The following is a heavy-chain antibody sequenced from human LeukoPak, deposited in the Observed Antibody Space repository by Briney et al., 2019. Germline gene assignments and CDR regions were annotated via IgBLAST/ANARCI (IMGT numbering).Heavy chain of an antibody. V-gene: IGHV3-9*01. D-gene: IGHD3-22*01. CDR3: AKADSSGYYYAPFDY. Sequence: PGGSLRLSCAASGFTFDDYAMHWVRQAPGKGLEWVSGISWNSGSIGYADSVKGRFTISRDNAKNSLYLQMNSLRAEDTALYYCAKADSSGYYYAPFDYWGQGTLVTVSS. CDR1: GFTFDDYA. J-gene: IGHJ4*02. CDR2: ISWNSGSI.